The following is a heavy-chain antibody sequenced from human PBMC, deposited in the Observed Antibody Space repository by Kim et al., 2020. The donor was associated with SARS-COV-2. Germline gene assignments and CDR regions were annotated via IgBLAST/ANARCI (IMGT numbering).Heavy chain of an antibody. J-gene: IGHJ4*02. Sequence: SETLSLTCAVYGGSFSGYYWSWIRQPPGKGLEWLGEINHSGSTNYNPSLKSRVTISVDTSKNQFSLKLSSVTAADTAVYYCARAGRQWLVRPMFYYFDYWGRGTVVTVSS. V-gene: IGHV4-34*01. CDR2: INHSGST. D-gene: IGHD6-19*01. CDR1: GGSFSGYY. CDR3: ARAGRQWLVRPMFYYFDY.